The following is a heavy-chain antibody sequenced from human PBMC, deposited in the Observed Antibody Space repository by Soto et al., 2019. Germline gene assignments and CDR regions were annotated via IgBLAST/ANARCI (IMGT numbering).Heavy chain of an antibody. J-gene: IGHJ6*02. CDR3: ARSQGSSTSLEIYYYYYYGMDV. CDR1: GGTFSSYA. V-gene: IGHV1-69*01. Sequence: QVQLVQSGAEVKKPGSSVKVSCKASGGTFSSYAISWVRQAPGQGLERMGGIISISDTTNYAQKFQGRVTITAEESTSTAYMELSSLRSEDTAVYYCARSQGSSTSLEIYYYYYYGMDVWGQGTTVTVSS. CDR2: IISISDTT. D-gene: IGHD2-2*01.